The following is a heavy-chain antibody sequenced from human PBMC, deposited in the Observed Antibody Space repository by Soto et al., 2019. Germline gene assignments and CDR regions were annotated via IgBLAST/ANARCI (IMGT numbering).Heavy chain of an antibody. Sequence: EVQLVESGGGLVQPGGSLRLSCAASGFTFSSYSMNWVRQAPGKGLEWVSYISSSSSTIYYADSVKGRFTISRDNAKNSLYLQMNSLRAEDTAVYYCVGGRRIRLPAAMVYYYYYMDVWGKGTTVTVSS. CDR3: VGGRRIRLPAAMVYYYYYMDV. D-gene: IGHD2-2*01. V-gene: IGHV3-48*01. J-gene: IGHJ6*03. CDR2: ISSSSSTI. CDR1: GFTFSSYS.